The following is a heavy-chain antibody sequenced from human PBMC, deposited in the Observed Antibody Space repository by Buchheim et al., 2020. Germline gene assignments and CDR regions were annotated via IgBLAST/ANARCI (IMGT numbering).Heavy chain of an antibody. Sequence: VKKPGSSVKVFCKASGGTFSSYAISWVRQAPGQGLEWMGRIIPILGIANYAQKFQGRVTITADKSTSTAYMELSSLRSEDTAVYYCAREYYDFWSGYLAYYYYGMDVWGQGTT. CDR1: GGTFSSYA. CDR2: IIPILGIA. V-gene: IGHV1-69*04. CDR3: AREYYDFWSGYLAYYYYGMDV. D-gene: IGHD3-3*01. J-gene: IGHJ6*02.